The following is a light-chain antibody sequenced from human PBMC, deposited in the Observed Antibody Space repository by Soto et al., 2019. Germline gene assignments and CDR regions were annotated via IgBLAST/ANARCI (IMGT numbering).Light chain of an antibody. CDR1: RSDAGNYKY. J-gene: IGLJ1*01. Sequence: PVLSQPACVSLSRGYSISIACPRTRSDAGNYKYVSWYQQHPVKAPKRMIYEVSNRPSGVSNRFSGSKSGNTASLTISGLQAEAETPYYCFSYTSGGTDVFGAGTTVTAL. CDR2: EVS. CDR3: FSYTSGGTDV. V-gene: IGLV2-14*01.